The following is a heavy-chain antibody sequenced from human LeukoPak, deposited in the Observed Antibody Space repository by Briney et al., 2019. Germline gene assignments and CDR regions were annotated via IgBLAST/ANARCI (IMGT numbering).Heavy chain of an antibody. D-gene: IGHD4-17*01. Sequence: GGSLRLSCAGSGFTFSSYGMHWVRQAPGKGLEWVSYITFSSSIIYYADSVKGRFTISRDNAKNSLYLQMNSLRAEDTAVYYCARDRLHYGEYEKTFDYWGQGTLVSVSS. CDR2: ITFSSSII. CDR3: ARDRLHYGEYEKTFDY. V-gene: IGHV3-48*01. CDR1: GFTFSSYG. J-gene: IGHJ4*02.